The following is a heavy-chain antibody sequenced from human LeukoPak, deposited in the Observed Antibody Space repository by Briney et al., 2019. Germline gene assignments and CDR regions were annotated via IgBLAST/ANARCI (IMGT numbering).Heavy chain of an antibody. Sequence: GGSLRLSCAASGFTFSSYWMHWVRQAPGKGLVWVSRITPDGSSSSYADSVKGRFTISRDNAKNTLYLQMNSLSAEDTAVYYCAIGSPTGGDYWGQGTLVTVTS. CDR1: GFTFSSYW. V-gene: IGHV3-74*01. J-gene: IGHJ4*02. CDR2: ITPDGSSS. D-gene: IGHD2-15*01. CDR3: AIGSPTGGDY.